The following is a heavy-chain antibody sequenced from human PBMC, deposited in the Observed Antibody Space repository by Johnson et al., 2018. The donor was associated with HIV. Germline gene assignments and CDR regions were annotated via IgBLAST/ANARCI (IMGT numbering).Heavy chain of an antibody. V-gene: IGHV3-9*01. CDR1: GFTFDDYA. Sequence: VQLVESGGGLVQPGSSLRLSCAASGFTFDDYAMHWVRQAPVKGLEWVSGISWNSGSIGYADSVKGRFTISRDNSKNTLYLQMNSLRAEDTALYYCAMCYYGSGADAFDIWGQGTMLTVSS. CDR3: AMCYYGSGADAFDI. J-gene: IGHJ3*02. CDR2: ISWNSGSI. D-gene: IGHD3-10*01.